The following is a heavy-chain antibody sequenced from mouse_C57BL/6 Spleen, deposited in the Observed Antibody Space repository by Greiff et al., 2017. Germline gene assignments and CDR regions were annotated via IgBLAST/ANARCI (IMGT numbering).Heavy chain of an antibody. CDR2: ISYDGSN. Sequence: EVQLQESGPGLVKPSQSLSLTCSVTGYSITSGYYWNWIRQFPGNKLEWMGYISYDGSNNYNPSLKNRISITRDTSKNQFFLKLNSVTTEDTATYYCAREDGLFAYWGQGTLVTVSA. J-gene: IGHJ3*01. CDR1: GYSITSGYY. V-gene: IGHV3-6*01. D-gene: IGHD2-3*01. CDR3: AREDGLFAY.